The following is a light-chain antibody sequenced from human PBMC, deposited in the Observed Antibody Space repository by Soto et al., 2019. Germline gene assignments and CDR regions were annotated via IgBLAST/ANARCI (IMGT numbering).Light chain of an antibody. V-gene: IGLV2-8*01. CDR1: SSDVGGYNY. J-gene: IGLJ2*01. Sequence: QSALTQPPSASGSPGQSVTISCTGTSSDVGGYNYVSWYQQHPGKTPKLMIYEVTKRPSGVPDRFSGSKSGNTASLTVSGLQAEDEAHYYCSSNAGSIVIFGGGTKLTVL. CDR2: EVT. CDR3: SSNAGSIVI.